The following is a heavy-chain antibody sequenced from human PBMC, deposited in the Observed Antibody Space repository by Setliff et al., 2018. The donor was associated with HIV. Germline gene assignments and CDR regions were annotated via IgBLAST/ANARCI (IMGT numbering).Heavy chain of an antibody. V-gene: IGHV1-18*01. D-gene: IGHD3-16*01. CDR3: ARDLGGEHDDADPAYMDV. Sequence: ASVKVSCKASGYTFSSYGISWVRQAPGQGLEWMGWISGFNGKINYAENFQGRVTLTTDSSASTAHMELWSLTSDDTAVYYCARDLGGEHDDADPAYMDVWGKGTTVTVSS. CDR2: ISGFNGKI. J-gene: IGHJ6*03. CDR1: GYTFSSYG.